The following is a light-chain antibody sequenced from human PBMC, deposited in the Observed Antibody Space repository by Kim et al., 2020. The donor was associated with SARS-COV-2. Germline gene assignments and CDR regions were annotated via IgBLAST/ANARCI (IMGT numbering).Light chain of an antibody. J-gene: IGKJ2*01. CDR2: GAS. CDR1: QSVSSN. Sequence: EIVMTQSPATLSVSPGERATLSCRASQSVSSNLAWYQQKPGQAPRLLIYGASTRATGIPARFSGSGSGTEFTLTISSLQSEDFAVYYCQQYNTSPLYTFGQGTKLEI. CDR3: QQYNTSPLYT. V-gene: IGKV3-15*01.